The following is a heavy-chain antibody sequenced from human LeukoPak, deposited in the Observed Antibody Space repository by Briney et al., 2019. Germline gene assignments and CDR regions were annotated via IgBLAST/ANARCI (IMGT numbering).Heavy chain of an antibody. CDR2: ISSSGSTI. Sequence: GGSLRLSCAASGFTFSSYEMNWVRQAPGKGLEWVSYISSSGSTIYYADSVKGRFTISRDNAKNSLYLQMNSLRAEDTAVYYCARGGWGLRPPYYYYYGMDVWGQGATVTVSS. CDR1: GFTFSSYE. D-gene: IGHD1-26*01. CDR3: ARGGWGLRPPYYYYYGMDV. V-gene: IGHV3-48*03. J-gene: IGHJ6*02.